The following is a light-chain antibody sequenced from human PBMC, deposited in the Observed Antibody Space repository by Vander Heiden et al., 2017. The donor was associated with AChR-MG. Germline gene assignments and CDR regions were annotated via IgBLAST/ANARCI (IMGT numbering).Light chain of an antibody. CDR1: QSLLSDSKNF. J-gene: IGKJ2*01. Sequence: IVMIQSPDSLAVSLGERATITCKSSQSLLSDSKNFLARFQQGPGQPPKLLISWASTRAFRAPDRFSGAGSGTAFTLTISRPQAEAVAVYYCHEDDTEPMTFGQRTKMQVK. V-gene: IGKV4-1*01. CDR2: WAS. CDR3: HEDDTEPMT.